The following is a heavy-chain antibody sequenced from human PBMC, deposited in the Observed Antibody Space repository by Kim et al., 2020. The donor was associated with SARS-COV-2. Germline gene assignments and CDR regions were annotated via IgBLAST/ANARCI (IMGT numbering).Heavy chain of an antibody. D-gene: IGHD2-21*02. Sequence: RGGPSYNPSLKSRVTISVDTSKNQFSLKLSSVTAADTAVYYCASGTGFDPWGQGTLVTVSS. CDR3: ASGTGFDP. CDR2: RGGP. J-gene: IGHJ5*02. V-gene: IGHV4-39*01.